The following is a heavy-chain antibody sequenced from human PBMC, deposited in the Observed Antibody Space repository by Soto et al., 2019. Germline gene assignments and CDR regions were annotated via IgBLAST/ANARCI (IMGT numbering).Heavy chain of an antibody. V-gene: IGHV4-4*07. CDR3: ARGMTPPGAPAWYYFDS. J-gene: IGHJ4*02. CDR2: FSLSGTT. CDR1: GASITGSSY. D-gene: IGHD2-8*02. Sequence: SETLSLTCTVSGASITGSSYWSWIRQPAGKGLEWIGRFSLSGTTNYNPSLRGRVTMSADVSKNQFSLRLTSVTAADTALYYCARGMTPPGAPAWYYFDSWGQGTLVTVSS.